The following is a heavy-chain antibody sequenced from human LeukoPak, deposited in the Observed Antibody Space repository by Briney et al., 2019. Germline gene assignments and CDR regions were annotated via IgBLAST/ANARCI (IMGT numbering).Heavy chain of an antibody. V-gene: IGHV4-59*08. CDR3: ATMGVTSPSSASWFNIEY. J-gene: IGHJ4*02. D-gene: IGHD6-13*01. CDR2: IYYSGGT. Sequence: PSETLSLTCTVSVGSVTSYYCNWVRQPPGRGLEGIGYIYYSGGTNYNPSLESRVTISLDTAKNQFFLKLRSVTAEDTAVYYCATMGVTSPSSASWFNIEYWGQGTGVRVSS. CDR1: VGSVTSYY.